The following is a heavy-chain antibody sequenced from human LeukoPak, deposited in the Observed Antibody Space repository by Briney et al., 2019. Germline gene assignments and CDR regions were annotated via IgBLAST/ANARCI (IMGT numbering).Heavy chain of an antibody. V-gene: IGHV1-18*01. Sequence: GASVKVSCKASGYTFTSYGISWVRQAPGQGLEWMGWISAYNGNTNYAQKFQGRVTMTRDTSISTAYMELSRLRSDDTAVYYCARGNYYYYYMDVWGKGTTVTISS. CDR1: GYTFTSYG. CDR3: ARGNYYYYYMDV. J-gene: IGHJ6*03. CDR2: ISAYNGNT.